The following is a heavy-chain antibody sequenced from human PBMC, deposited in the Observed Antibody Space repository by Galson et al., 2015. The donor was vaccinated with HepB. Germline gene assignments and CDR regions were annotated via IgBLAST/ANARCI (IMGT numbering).Heavy chain of an antibody. CDR2: ISAYNGNT. J-gene: IGHJ4*02. CDR1: GYTFTSYG. V-gene: IGHV1-18*01. CDR3: AREAVYGDYFDH. Sequence: SVKVSCKASGYTFTSYGISWVRQAPGQGLEWMGWISAYNGNTNYAQKLQGRVTMTTDTSTSTAYMELRSLRSDDTAGYDCAREAVYGDYFDHWGQGTLVTVSS. D-gene: IGHD4-17*01.